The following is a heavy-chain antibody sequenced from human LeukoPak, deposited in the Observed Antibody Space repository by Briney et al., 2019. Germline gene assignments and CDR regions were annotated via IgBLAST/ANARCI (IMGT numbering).Heavy chain of an antibody. V-gene: IGHV1-69*04. CDR1: GGTFSSYA. D-gene: IGHD6-13*01. Sequence: ASVKVSCKASGGTFSSYAISWVRQAPGQGLEWMGRIIPILGIANYAQKFQGRVTITADKSTSTAYMELSSLRSEDTAVYYCARDVRRNNSSHIDCWGQGALVTVSS. J-gene: IGHJ4*02. CDR2: IIPILGIA. CDR3: ARDVRRNNSSHIDC.